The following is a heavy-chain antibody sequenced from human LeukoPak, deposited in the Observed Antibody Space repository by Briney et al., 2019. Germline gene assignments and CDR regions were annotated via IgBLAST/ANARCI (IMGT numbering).Heavy chain of an antibody. Sequence: ASVKVSCKASGYTFTNYDINWVRQAAGQGLEWMGWMNPNSGNTGYAQKFQGRVTMTRDTSISTAYMELSRLRSDDTAVYYCASSWNVRRGGFDPWGQGTLVTVSS. J-gene: IGHJ5*02. CDR1: GYTFTNYD. D-gene: IGHD1-1*01. CDR3: ASSWNVRRGGFDP. V-gene: IGHV1-8*01. CDR2: MNPNSGNT.